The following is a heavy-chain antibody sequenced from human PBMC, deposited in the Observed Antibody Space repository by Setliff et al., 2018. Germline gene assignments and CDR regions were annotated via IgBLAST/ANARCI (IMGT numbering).Heavy chain of an antibody. CDR2: IIPLFGTT. CDR1: GGSFNTYG. J-gene: IGHJ4*02. CDR3: ARVGVPSGYWYYLDY. V-gene: IGHV1-69*05. Sequence: ASVKVSCKASGGSFNTYGFSWVRQAPGQGLEWMGRIIPLFGTTTYAQKFQGRVTMTRDTSITTVHMELRRLTSDDTAIYYCARVGVPSGYWYYLDYWGQGTQVTVPQ. D-gene: IGHD3-22*01.